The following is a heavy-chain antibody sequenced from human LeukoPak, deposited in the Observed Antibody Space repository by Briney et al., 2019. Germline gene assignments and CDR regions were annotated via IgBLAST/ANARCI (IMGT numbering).Heavy chain of an antibody. CDR1: GGSISSYY. Sequence: SETLSLTCTVSGGSISSYYWSWIRQPPGKGLEWIGYIYYSGITNYNPSLKSRVTISVDTSKNQFSLKLSSVTAADTAVYYCARETIIVGRAEFGPWGQGTLVTVSS. D-gene: IGHD3-22*01. J-gene: IGHJ5*02. V-gene: IGHV4-59*01. CDR2: IYYSGIT. CDR3: ARETIIVGRAEFGP.